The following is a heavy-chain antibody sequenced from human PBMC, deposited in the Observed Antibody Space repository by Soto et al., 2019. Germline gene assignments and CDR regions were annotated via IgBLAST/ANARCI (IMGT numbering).Heavy chain of an antibody. J-gene: IGHJ6*03. CDR1: GGSISSGGYY. CDR2: IYYSGST. D-gene: IGHD3-10*01. V-gene: IGHV4-31*03. CDR3: ARAGPITMVRGVRDYYYMDV. Sequence: SETLSLTCTVSGGSISSGGYYWSWIRQHPGKGLEWIGYIYYSGSTYYNPSLKSRVTISVDTSKNQFSLKLGSVTAADTAVYYCARAGPITMVRGVRDYYYMDVWGKGTTVTVSS.